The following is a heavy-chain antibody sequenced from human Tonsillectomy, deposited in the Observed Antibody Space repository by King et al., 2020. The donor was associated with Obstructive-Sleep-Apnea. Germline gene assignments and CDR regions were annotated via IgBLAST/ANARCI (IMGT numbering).Heavy chain of an antibody. CDR1: GYTFSSYA. CDR2: ISAGNGHT. V-gene: IGHV1-3*01. CDR3: AREDCSSTNCYASFNY. D-gene: IGHD2-2*01. Sequence: QLVQSGAEVKKPGASVKVSCKASGYTFSSYAMHWVRQAPGQRLEWMGWISAGNGHTKYSQKFQGRVTISRDTSASTAYMGLSSLGSEDTAVYYCAREDCSSTNCYASFNYWGQGTLVTVSS. J-gene: IGHJ4*02.